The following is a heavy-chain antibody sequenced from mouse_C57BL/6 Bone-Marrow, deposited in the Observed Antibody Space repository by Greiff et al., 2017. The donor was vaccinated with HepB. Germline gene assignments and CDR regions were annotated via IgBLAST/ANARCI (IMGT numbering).Heavy chain of an antibody. D-gene: IGHD2-5*01. CDR1: GYTFTSYW. Sequence: QVQLKQSGAELVKPGASVKLSCKASGYTFTSYWMHWVKQRPGRGLEWIGRIDPNSGGSKYNEKFKSKATLTVDKPSSTAYMQLSSLTSEDSAVYYCARGPYSNYHWYFDVWGTGTTVTVSS. J-gene: IGHJ1*03. CDR2: IDPNSGGS. CDR3: ARGPYSNYHWYFDV. V-gene: IGHV1-72*01.